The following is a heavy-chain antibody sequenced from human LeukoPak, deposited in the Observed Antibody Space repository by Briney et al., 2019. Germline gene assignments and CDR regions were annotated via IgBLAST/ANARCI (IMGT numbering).Heavy chain of an antibody. CDR1: GYTFTSYD. V-gene: IGHV1-8*03. J-gene: IGHJ4*02. Sequence: GASVKVSCKASGYTFTSYDINWVRQATGQGLEWMGWMNPNSGNTGYAQKFQGRVTITRNTSISTAYMELSSLRSEDTAVYYCARRTTGWSHFDFWGQGILVTVSS. CDR3: ARRTTGWSHFDF. D-gene: IGHD1-1*01. CDR2: MNPNSGNT.